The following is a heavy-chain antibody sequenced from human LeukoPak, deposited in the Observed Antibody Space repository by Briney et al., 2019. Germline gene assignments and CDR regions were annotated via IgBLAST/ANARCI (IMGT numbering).Heavy chain of an antibody. J-gene: IGHJ4*02. D-gene: IGHD5-24*01. CDR1: GFNFSSYA. CDR3: AKGGRDGLYYFDY. Sequence: GGSLRLSCAASGFNFSSYAMHWVRQAPGKGLEWVALIRYDASTKFYADSAKGRFTISRDNSKNTLNLQMNSLRAEDTAVYYCAKGGRDGLYYFDYWGQETLVTVSS. CDR2: IRYDASTK. V-gene: IGHV3-30*02.